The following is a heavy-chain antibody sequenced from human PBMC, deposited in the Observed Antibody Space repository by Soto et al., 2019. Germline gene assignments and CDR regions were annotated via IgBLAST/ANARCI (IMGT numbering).Heavy chain of an antibody. CDR2: IDPGSGKA. D-gene: IGHD2-8*01. J-gene: IGHJ4*02. CDR1: GYTLTNYA. Sequence: QVPLVQSGAEVKKPGASVRLSCKPSGYTLTNYAIHWVRQAAGQRLEWLGWIDPGSGKATYSQKFQDRIIISMDNSASTFYMDLSSLTSEDTAVYFCTRDLNGGNPFDFWGQGALVTVSS. V-gene: IGHV1-3*01. CDR3: TRDLNGGNPFDF.